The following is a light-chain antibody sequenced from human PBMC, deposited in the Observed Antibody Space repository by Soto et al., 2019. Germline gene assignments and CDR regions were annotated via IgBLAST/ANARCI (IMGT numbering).Light chain of an antibody. J-gene: IGKJ2*01. CDR3: QHTYTTPHT. V-gene: IGKV1-39*01. CDR1: QSISSS. CDR2: AAS. Sequence: DIQMTQSPSSLSASVGDRVTITCRASQSISSSLNWYQQKPGKAPKLLIYAASTLQSGVPSGFSGSGSGTDFTLTISNLQPEDFATYYCQHTYTTPHTFGQGTKVDSK.